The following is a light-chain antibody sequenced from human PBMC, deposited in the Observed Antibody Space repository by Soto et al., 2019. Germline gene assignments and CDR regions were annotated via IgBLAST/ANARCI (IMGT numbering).Light chain of an antibody. CDR1: RRDIGACNL. CDR2: ESS. Sequence: QSLMTQPASVSGSPGQSITISCTGTRRDIGACNLVFWYQQHTDKAPKLMIYESSTRPTGIYNRSFGSNSVTAASLAISGIQAKEEASYFCCAYVGARAYVFGPGTKVTVL. V-gene: IGLV2-23*01. CDR3: CAYVGARAYV. J-gene: IGLJ1*01.